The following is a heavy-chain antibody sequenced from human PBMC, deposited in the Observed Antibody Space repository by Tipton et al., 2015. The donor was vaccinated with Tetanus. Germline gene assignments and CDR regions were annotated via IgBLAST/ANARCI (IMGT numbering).Heavy chain of an antibody. CDR1: GGSISSSSYY. Sequence: TLSLTCTVSGGSISSSSYYWGWIRQPPGKGLEWIGSIYYSGSTYYNPSLKSRVTISVDTSKNQFSLKLSSVTAADTAVYYCARGADYYDSSGYSPSATYWYFDLWGRGTLVTVSS. CDR2: IYYSGST. CDR3: ARGADYYDSSGYSPSATYWYFDL. J-gene: IGHJ2*01. D-gene: IGHD3-22*01. V-gene: IGHV4-39*01.